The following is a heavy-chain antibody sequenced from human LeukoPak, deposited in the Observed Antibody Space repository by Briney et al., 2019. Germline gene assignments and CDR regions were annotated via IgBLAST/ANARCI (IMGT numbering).Heavy chain of an antibody. D-gene: IGHD6-6*01. V-gene: IGHV1-46*01. Sequence: GASVKVSCKASGYTFTSYYMHWVRQAPGQGLEWMGIINPSGGSTSYAQKFQGRVTMTRDTSTSTVYMELSSLRSEDTAVYYCARGNGPVAARNWFDPWGQGTLVTVSS. CDR2: INPSGGST. J-gene: IGHJ5*02. CDR3: ARGNGPVAARNWFDP. CDR1: GYTFTSYY.